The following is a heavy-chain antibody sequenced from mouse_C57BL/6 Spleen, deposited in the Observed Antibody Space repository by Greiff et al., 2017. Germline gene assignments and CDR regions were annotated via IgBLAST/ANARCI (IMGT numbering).Heavy chain of an antibody. CDR3: ARRSPDYYGSPYFDY. V-gene: IGHV1-80*01. J-gene: IGHJ2*01. CDR1: GYAFSSYW. D-gene: IGHD1-1*01. CDR2: IYPGDGDT. Sequence: VQLQQSGAELVKPGASVKISCKASGYAFSSYWMNWVKQRPGKGLEWIGQIYPGDGDTNYNGKFKGKATLTADKSSSTAYMQLSSLTSEDSAVYFCARRSPDYYGSPYFDYWGQGTTLTVSS.